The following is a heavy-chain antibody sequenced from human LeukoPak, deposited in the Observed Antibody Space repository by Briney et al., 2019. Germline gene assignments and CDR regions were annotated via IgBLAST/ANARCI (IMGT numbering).Heavy chain of an antibody. V-gene: IGHV3-7*01. CDR1: GFTFSSYW. D-gene: IGHD3-16*02. J-gene: IGHJ4*02. Sequence: PGGSLRLSCAVSGFTFSSYWMSWVRQAPGKGLEWVANIKQDGSEKYYVDSVKGRFTISRDNAKNSLYLQMNSLRAEDTAVYYCARDGMYDYVWGSYRAIDYWGLGTLVTVSS. CDR2: IKQDGSEK. CDR3: ARDGMYDYVWGSYRAIDY.